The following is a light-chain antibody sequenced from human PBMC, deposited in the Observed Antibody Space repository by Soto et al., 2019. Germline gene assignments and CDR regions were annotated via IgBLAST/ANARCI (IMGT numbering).Light chain of an antibody. J-gene: IGKJ1*01. CDR1: QTISNY. CDR3: QQYNSYPWT. CDR2: AAS. V-gene: IGKV1-5*01. Sequence: DIQMTQSPSSLSASVGDRVTIACRASQTISNYLHWYQQKPGKAPKLLIYAASSLQSGVPSRFSGSGSGTEFTLTITSLQPDDFATYYCQQYNSYPWTFGQGTKVDIK.